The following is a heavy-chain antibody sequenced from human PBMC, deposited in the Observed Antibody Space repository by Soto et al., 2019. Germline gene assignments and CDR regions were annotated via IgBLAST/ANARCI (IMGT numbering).Heavy chain of an antibody. CDR3: ARASFYDSGGFHGFDY. V-gene: IGHV4-59*01. Sequence: QVQLQESGPGLVKPSETLSLTCTVSGGSISSYYWSWIRQPPGKGLEWIGYIYYSGSTNYNPSLKSRVTISVDTSKNQFSLKLSSVTAADTAVYYCARASFYDSGGFHGFDYWGQGTLVTVSS. CDR2: IYYSGST. CDR1: GGSISSYY. D-gene: IGHD3-22*01. J-gene: IGHJ4*02.